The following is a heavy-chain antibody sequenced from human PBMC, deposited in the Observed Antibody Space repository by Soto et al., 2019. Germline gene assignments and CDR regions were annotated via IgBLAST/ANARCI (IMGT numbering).Heavy chain of an antibody. CDR2: INPNSGGT. CDR1: GYTFTGYY. CDR3: ARVREQLVIGDFDY. D-gene: IGHD6-13*01. J-gene: IGHJ4*02. Sequence: ASVKVSCKASGYTFTGYYMHWVRQAPGQGLEWMGWINPNSGGTNYAQKFQGWVTMTRDTSISTAYMELSRLRSDDTAVYYCARVREQLVIGDFDYWGQGTLVTVSS. V-gene: IGHV1-2*04.